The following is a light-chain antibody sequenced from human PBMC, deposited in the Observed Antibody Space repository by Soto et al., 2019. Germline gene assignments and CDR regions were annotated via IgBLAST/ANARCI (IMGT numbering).Light chain of an antibody. CDR1: NSNIGGNS. CDR3: ATWYDTLNGL. J-gene: IGLJ2*01. V-gene: IGLV1-44*01. Sequence: QLVLTQQPSASGTPGQKVTISCSGGNSNIGGNSVNWYQVLPGMAPKLLIYSNNQRPSGVPDRFSGSKSGTSASLAISGLQSEDEADYYCATWYDTLNGLFGGGTKLTVL. CDR2: SNN.